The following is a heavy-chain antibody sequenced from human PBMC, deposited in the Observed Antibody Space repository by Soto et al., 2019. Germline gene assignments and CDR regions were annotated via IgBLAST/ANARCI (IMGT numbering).Heavy chain of an antibody. CDR3: AKNPGYYYDSTGYHFDY. V-gene: IGHV3-23*01. CDR1: GFTFNSYA. J-gene: IGHJ4*02. D-gene: IGHD3-22*01. CDR2: ISGGGGTI. Sequence: GGSLRLSCAASGFTFNSYAMSWVRQAPGKGLEWVSAISGGGGTIYYADSVKGRFTISRDNAKNSLYLQMNSLRAEDTAVYYCAKNPGYYYDSTGYHFDYWGQGTLVTVSS.